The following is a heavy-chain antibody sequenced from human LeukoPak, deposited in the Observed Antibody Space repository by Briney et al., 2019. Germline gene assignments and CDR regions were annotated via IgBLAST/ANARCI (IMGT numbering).Heavy chain of an antibody. CDR3: ATLYGDYNWYFDL. CDR1: QLTFNRYV. V-gene: IGHV3-23*01. Sequence: GGSLRLSCTSSQLTFNRYVMAWVRQAPGKGLEWVSTISASGGTTYYADSVQGRLTISRGNSKNTLYLQMNSLRAEDTAVYYCATLYGDYNWYFDLWGRGTLVTVSS. J-gene: IGHJ2*01. CDR2: ISASGGTT. D-gene: IGHD4-17*01.